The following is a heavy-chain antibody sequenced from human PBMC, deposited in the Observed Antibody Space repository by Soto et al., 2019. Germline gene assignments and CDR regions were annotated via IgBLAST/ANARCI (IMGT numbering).Heavy chain of an antibody. CDR3: ARGHSRSWPEYLQY. Sequence: ALVKVSCKASGYTFTSYDINWVRQATGQGLEWMGWMNPNSGNTGYAQKFQGRVTMTRNTSISTAYMELSSLRSEDTAVYYCARGHSRSWPEYLQYWGQGTLVTVSS. J-gene: IGHJ1*01. CDR2: MNPNSGNT. D-gene: IGHD6-13*01. V-gene: IGHV1-8*01. CDR1: GYTFTSYD.